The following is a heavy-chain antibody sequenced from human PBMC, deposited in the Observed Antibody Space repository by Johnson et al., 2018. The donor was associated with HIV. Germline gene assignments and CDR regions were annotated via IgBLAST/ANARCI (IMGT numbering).Heavy chain of an antibody. CDR1: GFTFDDYG. CDR2: ISGSGVST. J-gene: IGHJ3*02. Sequence: VQLVESGGGVVQPGRSLRLSCAASGFTFDDYGMSWVRQAPGKGLEWVSGISGSGVSTYYADSVKGRFTISRDNSKDTLFLQMDSLRPEDTAVYYCARAGWRQLVEDAFDIWGQGTMVTVSS. D-gene: IGHD6-13*01. CDR3: ARAGWRQLVEDAFDI. V-gene: IGHV3-23*04.